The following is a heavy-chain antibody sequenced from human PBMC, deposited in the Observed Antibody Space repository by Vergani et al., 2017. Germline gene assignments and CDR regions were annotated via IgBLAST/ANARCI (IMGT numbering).Heavy chain of an antibody. CDR1: GASVNSYY. V-gene: IGHV4-59*02. Sequence: QVKLQESGPGLVKPSETLSLTCTVSGASVNSYYWSWIRQPPGKGLEWMGYVSFRGDTLYDPSVKGRMTISLNTSSNHFSLYLTSVTAADTAVYYCARSRIYYGARSPDYWGQGTLVTVSS. J-gene: IGHJ4*02. CDR3: ARSRIYYGARSPDY. D-gene: IGHD4/OR15-4a*01. CDR2: VSFRGDT.